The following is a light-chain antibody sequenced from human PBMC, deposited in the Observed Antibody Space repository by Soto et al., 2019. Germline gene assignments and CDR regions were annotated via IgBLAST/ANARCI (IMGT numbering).Light chain of an antibody. CDR3: QQCYGTPLT. CDR1: QSISNY. CDR2: AAS. Sequence: DMEMTQSPSSLSASVGDRVTITCRASQSISNYLNWYQHKPGKVPKLLIYAASSLQSGVPTRFSGSGSGTHFTLTINSLNPEDFATYYCQQCYGTPLTFGGGTKIEIK. J-gene: IGKJ4*01. V-gene: IGKV1-39*01.